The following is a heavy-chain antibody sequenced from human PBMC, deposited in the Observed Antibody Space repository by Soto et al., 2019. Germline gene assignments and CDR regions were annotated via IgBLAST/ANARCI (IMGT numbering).Heavy chain of an antibody. V-gene: IGHV3-30-3*01. D-gene: IGHD2-2*01. CDR1: GFTFSSYA. CDR3: ARVPDVLVPAAILYYYYGMDV. CDR2: ISYDGSNK. J-gene: IGHJ6*02. Sequence: QVQLVESGGGVAQPGRSLRLSCAASGFTFSSYAMHWVRQAPGKGLEWVAVISYDGSNKYYADSVKGRFTISRDNSKNTLYLQMNSLRAEDTAVYYCARVPDVLVPAAILYYYYGMDVWGQGTTVTVSS.